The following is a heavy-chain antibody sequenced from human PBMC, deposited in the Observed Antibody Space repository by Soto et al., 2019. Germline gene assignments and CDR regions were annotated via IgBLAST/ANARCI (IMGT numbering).Heavy chain of an antibody. Sequence: EVQLVESGGGLVKPGGYLRLSCAASGFTLSSYSMNWVRQAPGKGLEWVSSISSSSSYIYYADSVKGRFTISRDKAKNSLYLQMNSLRAEDTAVDYCAREILSSSCDYYYYYDMDVLGQGTTVAFSS. CDR3: AREILSSSCDYYYYYDMDV. D-gene: IGHD6-13*01. V-gene: IGHV3-21*01. J-gene: IGHJ6*02. CDR2: ISSSSSYI. CDR1: GFTLSSYS.